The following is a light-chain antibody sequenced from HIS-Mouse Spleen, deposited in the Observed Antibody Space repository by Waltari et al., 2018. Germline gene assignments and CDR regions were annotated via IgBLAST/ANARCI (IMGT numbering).Light chain of an antibody. J-gene: IGLJ2*01. CDR1: ALPKKY. CDR3: YSTDSSGNHRV. V-gene: IGLV3-10*01. CDR2: EDS. Sequence: SYELTQPPSVSVSPGQTARITCSGDALPKKYAYWYQQKSGQAPVLVIYEDSKRPSGIPERFSVSSSGTMATLTISGAQVEDEADYYCYSTDSSGNHRVFGGGTKLTVL.